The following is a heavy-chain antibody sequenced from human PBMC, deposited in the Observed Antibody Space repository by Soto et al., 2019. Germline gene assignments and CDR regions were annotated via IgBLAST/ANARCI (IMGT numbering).Heavy chain of an antibody. V-gene: IGHV4-30-4*08. CDR3: AREDDGGDSLDV. Sequence: QVQLQQSGPGLVKPSQTLSLTCTVSGDSISSAYYHWTWIRQSPGKGLEWIGYIHHCGSILYNPSLKSRVTISVDTSKNQFSLHLTSVTAADTAVYFCAREDDGGDSLDVWGQGTTVTVSS. CDR1: GDSISSAYYH. CDR2: IHHCGSI. D-gene: IGHD2-21*02. J-gene: IGHJ6*02.